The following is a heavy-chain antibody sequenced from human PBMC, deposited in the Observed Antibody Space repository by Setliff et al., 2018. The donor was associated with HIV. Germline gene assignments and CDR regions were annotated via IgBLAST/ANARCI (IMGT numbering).Heavy chain of an antibody. D-gene: IGHD3-22*01. CDR2: INSDGSST. J-gene: IGHJ4*02. CDR1: GFTFSRYW. V-gene: IGHV3-74*01. CDR3: ARVERTYYHDSSGYSLFDY. Sequence: GSLRLSCVASGFTFSRYWMHWVRQVPGKGLVWVSRINSDGSSTNYADSVKGRFTISRDNAKNTLYLQMNSLRAEDTAVYYCARVERTYYHDSSGYSLFDYWGQGTLVTVSS.